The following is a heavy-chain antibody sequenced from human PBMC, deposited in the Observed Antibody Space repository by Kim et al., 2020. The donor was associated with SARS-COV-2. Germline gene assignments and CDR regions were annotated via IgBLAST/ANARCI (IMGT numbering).Heavy chain of an antibody. CDR3: ASGGHNNYYYYVIDV. D-gene: IGHD6-25*01. J-gene: IGHJ6*02. CDR1: GFTVSSNY. V-gene: IGHV3-53*01. Sequence: GGSLRLSCAASGFTVSSNYMSWVRQAPGKGLEWVSVIYSGGSTYYADTVKGRVTIFRDNSTNTLYLQPNSQIAEDTAVYYCASGGHNNYYYYVIDVWGPGNTDTVFS. CDR2: IYSGGST.